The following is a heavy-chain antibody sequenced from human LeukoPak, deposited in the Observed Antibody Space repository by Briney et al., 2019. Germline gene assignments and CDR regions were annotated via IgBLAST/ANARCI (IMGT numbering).Heavy chain of an antibody. CDR3: ASTRALYYGMDV. Sequence: SVKVSCKASGYTFTYRYLHWVRQAPGQALEWMGWITPFNGNTNYAQKFQDRVTITRDRSMSTAYMELSSLRSEDTAMYYCASTRALYYGMDVWGQGTTVTVSS. D-gene: IGHD3-3*02. J-gene: IGHJ6*02. CDR1: GYTFTYRY. CDR2: ITPFNGNT. V-gene: IGHV1-45*02.